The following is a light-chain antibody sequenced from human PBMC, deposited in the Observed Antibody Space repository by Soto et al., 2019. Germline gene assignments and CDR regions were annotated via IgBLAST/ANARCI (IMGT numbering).Light chain of an antibody. CDR3: QQYNNWWT. CDR2: GAS. J-gene: IGKJ1*01. V-gene: IGKV3-15*01. Sequence: EIVMTQSSVTLSVSPGERATLSCRAGQSVSSNLAWYQQKPGQAPRLLIYGASTRATGIPARFTGSGSETEFTLTISSLQFDDSAVYYWQQYNNWWTFGQGTKVDIK. CDR1: QSVSSN.